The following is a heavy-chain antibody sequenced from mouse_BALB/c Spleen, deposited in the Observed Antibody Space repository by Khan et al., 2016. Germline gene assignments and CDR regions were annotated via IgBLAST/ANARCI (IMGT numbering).Heavy chain of an antibody. CDR1: GITFSTYD. CDR2: ISGGGSYT. V-gene: IGHV5-6*01. J-gene: IGHJ4*01. CDR3: ARRCSGPYGMDY. Sequence: EVELVESGGDLVKPGGSLKLSCTASGITFSTYDMSWVRQTPDERLEWVATISGGGSYTYYPDSVKGRFTISRDNVKNTLFLQMSSLKSEDTAMYYWARRCSGPYGMDYWGQGTSVTVSS.